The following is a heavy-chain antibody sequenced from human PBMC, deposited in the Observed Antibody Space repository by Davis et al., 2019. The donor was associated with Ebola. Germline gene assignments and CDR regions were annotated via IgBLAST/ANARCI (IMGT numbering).Heavy chain of an antibody. D-gene: IGHD4-17*01. Sequence: PGGSLRLSCAASGFTVSSNYMSWVRQAPGKGLEWVSVIYSGGSTYYADSVKGRFTISRDNSKNTLYLQMNSLRAEDTAVYYCARGDDYGVPYGMDVWGQGTTVTVSS. V-gene: IGHV3-53*01. CDR3: ARGDDYGVPYGMDV. CDR2: IYSGGST. CDR1: GFTVSSNY. J-gene: IGHJ6*02.